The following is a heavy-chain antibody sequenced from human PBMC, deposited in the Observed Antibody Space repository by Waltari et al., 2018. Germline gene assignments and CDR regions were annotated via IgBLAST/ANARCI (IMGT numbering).Heavy chain of an antibody. CDR2: IYTSGST. J-gene: IGHJ4*02. CDR3: ARGPAYCSSTSCYGVGVDY. D-gene: IGHD2-2*01. Sequence: QVQLQESGPGLVKPSQTLSLTCTVSGGSISSGSYYWSWIRQPAGKGLEWIGRIYTSGSTNHNPSLKSRVTISVDTSKNQFSLKLSSVTAADTAVYYCARGPAYCSSTSCYGVGVDYWGQGTLVTVSS. V-gene: IGHV4-61*02. CDR1: GGSISSGSYY.